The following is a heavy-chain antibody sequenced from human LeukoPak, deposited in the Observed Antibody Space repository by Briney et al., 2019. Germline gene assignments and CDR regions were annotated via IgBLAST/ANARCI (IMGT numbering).Heavy chain of an antibody. J-gene: IGHJ6*03. Sequence: SVKVSCKASGGTFSNHAISWVRQAPGQGLEWMGGLIPLFGATNYTQRFQGRITITTDESTTTANMELSSLRSEDTAVYFCAVGDPFNYYMDLWGKGTTVTVFS. CDR2: LIPLFGAT. D-gene: IGHD4-17*01. V-gene: IGHV1-69*05. CDR3: AVGDPFNYYMDL. CDR1: GGTFSNHA.